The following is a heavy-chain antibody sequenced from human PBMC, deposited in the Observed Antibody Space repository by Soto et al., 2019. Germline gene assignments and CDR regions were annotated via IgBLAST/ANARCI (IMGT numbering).Heavy chain of an antibody. J-gene: IGHJ5*02. CDR2: IYSGGST. CDR3: ASRYNWNYSWFDP. V-gene: IGHV3-66*01. CDR1: GFPVSSNY. Sequence: GGSLRLSSVASGFPVSSNYMSWVRQAPGKGLEWVSVIYSGGSTYYADSVKGRFTISRDNSKNTLYLQMNSLRPEDTAVYYCASRYNWNYSWFDPWGQGTLVTVSS. D-gene: IGHD1-7*01.